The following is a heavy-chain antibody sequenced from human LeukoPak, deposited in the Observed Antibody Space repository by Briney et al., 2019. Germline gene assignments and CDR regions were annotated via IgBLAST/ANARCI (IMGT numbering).Heavy chain of an antibody. V-gene: IGHV3-30*04. D-gene: IGHD3-9*01. J-gene: IGHJ4*02. CDR3: ARDPKFVVLRYFEFPGY. Sequence: PGRSLRLSCAASGFTFSSYAMHWVRQAPGKGLEWVAVISYDGSNKYYADSVKGRFTISRDNSKNTLYLQMNSLRAEDTAVYYCARDPKFVVLRYFEFPGYWGQGTLVTVSS. CDR1: GFTFSSYA. CDR2: ISYDGSNK.